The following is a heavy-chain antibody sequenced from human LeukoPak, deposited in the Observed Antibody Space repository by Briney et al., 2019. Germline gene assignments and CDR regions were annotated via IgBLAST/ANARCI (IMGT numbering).Heavy chain of an antibody. J-gene: IGHJ4*02. Sequence: GGSLRLSCAASGFTFSSYSMNWVRQAPGKGLEWVSSISSGSSYIYYADSVKGRFTISRDNAKNSLFLQMNSLRAEDTAVYYCTSDASTSWRSDYWGQGTLVTVPS. CDR3: TSDASTSWRSDY. D-gene: IGHD5/OR15-5a*01. V-gene: IGHV3-21*01. CDR2: ISSGSSYI. CDR1: GFTFSSYS.